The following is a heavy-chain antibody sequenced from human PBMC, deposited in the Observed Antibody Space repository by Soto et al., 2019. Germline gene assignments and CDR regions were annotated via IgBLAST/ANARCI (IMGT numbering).Heavy chain of an antibody. J-gene: IGHJ5*02. CDR1: GFTFSSYA. D-gene: IGHD2-15*01. Sequence: PGGSLRLSCAASGFTFSSYAMSWVRQAPGKGLEWVSAISGSGGSTYYADFVKGRFTISRDNSKNTLYLQMNNLRAEDTAVYYCAKHIVVVVAATADWFDPWGQGTLVTVSS. V-gene: IGHV3-23*01. CDR2: ISGSGGST. CDR3: AKHIVVVVAATADWFDP.